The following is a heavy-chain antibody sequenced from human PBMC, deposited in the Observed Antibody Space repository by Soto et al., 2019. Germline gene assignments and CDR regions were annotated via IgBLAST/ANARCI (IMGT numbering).Heavy chain of an antibody. J-gene: IGHJ4*02. Sequence: PSETLSLTCAVSGGSISSSNWLRWVRQPPGKGLEWIGEIYHSGSTYYNPSLKSRVTISVDTSKNQFSLRLISVTAADTALYYCARRYGWLYFDYWGQGSLVTVSS. V-gene: IGHV4-4*02. CDR1: GGSISSSNW. D-gene: IGHD6-19*01. CDR2: IYHSGST. CDR3: ARRYGWLYFDY.